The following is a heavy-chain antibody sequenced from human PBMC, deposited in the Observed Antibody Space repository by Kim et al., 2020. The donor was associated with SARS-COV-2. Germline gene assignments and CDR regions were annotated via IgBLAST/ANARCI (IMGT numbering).Heavy chain of an antibody. CDR1: GGSFSGYY. Sequence: SETLSLTCAVYGGSFSGYYWSWIRQPPGKGLEWIGEINHSGSTNYNPSLKSRVTISVDTSKNQFSLKLSSVTAADTAVYYCARGPGFRWEPTLDYWGQGTLVTVSS. J-gene: IGHJ4*02. CDR2: INHSGST. D-gene: IGHD1-26*01. V-gene: IGHV4-34*01. CDR3: ARGPGFRWEPTLDY.